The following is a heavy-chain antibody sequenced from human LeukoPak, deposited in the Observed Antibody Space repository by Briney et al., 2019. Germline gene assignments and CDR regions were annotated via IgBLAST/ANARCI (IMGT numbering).Heavy chain of an antibody. CDR3: ARVRPGIAVAGRLVGY. J-gene: IGHJ4*02. CDR1: GFTVSSNY. CDR2: IYSGGST. V-gene: IGHV3-66*01. Sequence: GGSLRLSCAASGFTVSSNYMSWVRQAPGKGLEWVSVIYSGGSTYYADSVKGRFTISRDNSKNTLYLQMNSLRAEDTAVYYCARVRPGIAVAGRLVGYWGQGTLVTVSS. D-gene: IGHD6-19*01.